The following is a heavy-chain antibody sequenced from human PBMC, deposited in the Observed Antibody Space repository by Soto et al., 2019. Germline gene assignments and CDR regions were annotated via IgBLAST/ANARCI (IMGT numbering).Heavy chain of an antibody. CDR3: AKDKGEDIVVVPAAYPLDY. Sequence: VQLLESGGGLVQPGGSLRLSCAASGFTFSSYGMHWVRQAPGKGLEWVAVISYDGSNKYYADSVKGRFTISRDNSKNTLYLQMNSLRAEDTAVYYCAKDKGEDIVVVPAAYPLDYWGQGTLVTVSS. D-gene: IGHD2-2*01. V-gene: IGHV3-30*18. CDR2: ISYDGSNK. J-gene: IGHJ4*02. CDR1: GFTFSSYG.